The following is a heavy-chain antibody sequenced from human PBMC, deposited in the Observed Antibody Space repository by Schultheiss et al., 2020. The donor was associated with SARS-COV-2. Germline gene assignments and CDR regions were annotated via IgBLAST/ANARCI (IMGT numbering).Heavy chain of an antibody. CDR2: FKSKTDGGTT. V-gene: IGHV3-15*01. J-gene: IGHJ4*02. CDR1: GFTFSSYA. CDR3: TALMSMRSDY. Sequence: GGSLRLSCAASGFTFSSYAMHWVRQAPGKGLEWVGRFKSKTDGGTTDYAAPVKGRFTISRDDSKNTLYLQMNSLKTEDTAVYYCTALMSMRSDYWGQGTLVTVSS.